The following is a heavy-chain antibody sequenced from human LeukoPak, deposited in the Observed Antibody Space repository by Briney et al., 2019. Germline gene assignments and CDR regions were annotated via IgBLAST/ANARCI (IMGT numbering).Heavy chain of an antibody. V-gene: IGHV4-39*07. D-gene: IGHD3-10*01. CDR3: ARGEPNTYYYGSGSYSNWFDP. CDR1: GGSISTSSYS. Sequence: PSETLSLTCTVSGGSISTSSYSWGWIRQPPGKGLEWIGSIYYSGSTYYNPSLKSRVTISVDTSKNQFSLKLSSVTAADTAVYYCARGEPNTYYYGSGSYSNWFDPWGQGTLVTVSS. CDR2: IYYSGST. J-gene: IGHJ5*02.